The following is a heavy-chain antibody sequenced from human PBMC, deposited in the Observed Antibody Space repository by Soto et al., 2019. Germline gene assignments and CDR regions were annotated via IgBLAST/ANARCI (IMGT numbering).Heavy chain of an antibody. CDR3: ASIWFGDFDY. Sequence: SETLSLTCTVSGGSISSGGYYWSWIRQHPGKGLEWIGYIYYSGTTYYNPSLKSRVTISVDTSKNQFSLKLDSVTAADTAVYYCASIWFGDFDYWGHGTLVTVSS. J-gene: IGHJ4*01. CDR2: IYYSGTT. V-gene: IGHV4-31*03. D-gene: IGHD3-10*01. CDR1: GGSISSGGYY.